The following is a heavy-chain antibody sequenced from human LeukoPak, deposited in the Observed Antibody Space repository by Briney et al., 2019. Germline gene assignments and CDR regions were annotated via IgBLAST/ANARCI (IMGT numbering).Heavy chain of an antibody. V-gene: IGHV4-59*01. CDR1: GGSITNYY. CDR2: IYYSGTT. D-gene: IGHD4-17*01. J-gene: IGHJ5*02. Sequence: SETLSLTCTVSGGSITNYYWSWIRQPPGXGLEWIGYIYYSGTTNYNPSLKSRVTTSVDTSENQFSLKVNSVTAADTAVYYCVRSRSGTYGWFDPWGQGTLVTVSS. CDR3: VRSRSGTYGWFDP.